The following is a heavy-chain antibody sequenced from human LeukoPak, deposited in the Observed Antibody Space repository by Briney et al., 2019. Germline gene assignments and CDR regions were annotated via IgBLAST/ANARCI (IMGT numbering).Heavy chain of an antibody. CDR1: GFTFSSYS. CDR3: ARERITMVRGVINPSGY. Sequence: SCKTSGFTFSSYSMNWVRQAPGKGLEWVSSISSSSSYIYYADSVKGRFTISRDNAKNSLYLQMNSLRAEDTAVYYCARERITMVRGVINPSGYWGQGTLVTVSS. CDR2: ISSSSSYI. V-gene: IGHV3-21*01. D-gene: IGHD3-10*01. J-gene: IGHJ4*02.